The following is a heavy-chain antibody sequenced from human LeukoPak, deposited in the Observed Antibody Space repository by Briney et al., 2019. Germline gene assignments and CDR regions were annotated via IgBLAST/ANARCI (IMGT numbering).Heavy chain of an antibody. CDR3: ARVGDWAVTTFDY. CDR1: GYTFTGYY. J-gene: IGHJ4*02. CDR2: INPNSGGT. Sequence: ASVKVSCKASGYTFTGYYMHWVRQAPGQGLEWMGWINPNSGGTNYAQKFQGRVTMTRDTSISTAYMELSRLRSDDTAVCYCARVGDWAVTTFDYWGQGTLVTVSS. V-gene: IGHV1-2*02. D-gene: IGHD4-17*01.